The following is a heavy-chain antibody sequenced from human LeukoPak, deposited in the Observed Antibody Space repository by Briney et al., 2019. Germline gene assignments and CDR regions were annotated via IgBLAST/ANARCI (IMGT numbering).Heavy chain of an antibody. CDR3: ARVYWNEGRAFDY. CDR1: GYTLSNNG. D-gene: IGHD1-1*01. V-gene: IGHV1-18*01. CDR2: IAADNRKT. J-gene: IGHJ4*02. Sequence: ASVKVSCKASGYTLSNNGITWVRQAPGQGLEWMGCIAADNRKTYYAQNLQDRVTMTTDSSTNTAYMDLRSLRSDDTAVYYCARVYWNEGRAFDYWGQGTLVTVSS.